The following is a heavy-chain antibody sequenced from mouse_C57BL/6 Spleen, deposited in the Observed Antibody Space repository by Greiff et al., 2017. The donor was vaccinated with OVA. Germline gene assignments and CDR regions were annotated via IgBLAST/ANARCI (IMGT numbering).Heavy chain of an antibody. V-gene: IGHV1-22*01. CDR2: INPNNGGT. CDR3: ARLQYYYGSSYPAY. J-gene: IGHJ3*01. CDR1: GYTFTDYN. D-gene: IGHD1-1*01. Sequence: EVQLQQSGPELVKPGASVKMSCKASGYTFTDYNMHWVKQSHGKSLEWIGYINPNNGGTSYNQKFKGKATLTVNKSSSTAYMELRSLTSEDSAVYYCARLQYYYGSSYPAYWGQGTLVTVSA.